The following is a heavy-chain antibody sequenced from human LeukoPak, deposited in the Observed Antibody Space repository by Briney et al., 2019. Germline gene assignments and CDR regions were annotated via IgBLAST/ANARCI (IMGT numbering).Heavy chain of an antibody. CDR1: GGSFSGYY. CDR3: ARDSRMYSSGWYPY. V-gene: IGHV4-34*01. CDR2: INHSGST. J-gene: IGHJ4*02. D-gene: IGHD6-19*01. Sequence: SETLSLTCAVYGGSFSGYYWSWIRQPPGKGLEWIGEINHSGSTNYNPALKSRVTISVDTSKNQFSLKLSSVTAADTAVYYCARDSRMYSSGWYPYWGQGTLVTVSS.